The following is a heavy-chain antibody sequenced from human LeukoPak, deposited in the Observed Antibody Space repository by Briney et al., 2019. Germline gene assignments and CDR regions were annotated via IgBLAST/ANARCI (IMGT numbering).Heavy chain of an antibody. J-gene: IGHJ6*02. CDR3: ARAPYDILTGYYHYHYGMDV. V-gene: IGHV4-59*01. CDR1: GGFISSYY. D-gene: IGHD3-9*01. Sequence: PSETLSLTCTVSGGFISSYYWSWIRQPPGKGLEWIGYIYYSGSTNYNPSLKSRVTISVDTSKNQFSLKLSSVTAADTAVYYCARAPYDILTGYYHYHYGMDVWGQGTTVTVSS. CDR2: IYYSGST.